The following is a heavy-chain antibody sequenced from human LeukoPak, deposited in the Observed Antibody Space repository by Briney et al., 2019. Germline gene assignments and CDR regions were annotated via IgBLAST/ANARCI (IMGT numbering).Heavy chain of an antibody. CDR3: ARGKEYDFWSGYYGWFDP. V-gene: IGHV4-30-4*08. CDR1: GGSISSGDYY. J-gene: IGHJ5*02. CDR2: IYYSGST. D-gene: IGHD3-3*01. Sequence: SQTLSLTCTVSGGSISSGDYYWSWIRQPPGKGLEWIGYIYYSGSTYYNPSLKSRVTISVDTSKNQFSLKLSSATAADTAVYYCARGKEYDFWSGYYGWFDPWGQGTLVTVSS.